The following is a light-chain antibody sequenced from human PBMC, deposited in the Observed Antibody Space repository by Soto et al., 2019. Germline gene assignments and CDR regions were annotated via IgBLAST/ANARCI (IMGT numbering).Light chain of an antibody. CDR3: SSYTTSSTLV. CDR2: DVS. V-gene: IGLV2-14*03. Sequence: QSALTQPASVSGSPGQSIAISCTGTNSDVGAYEYVSWYQQHPGKAPKVMIYDVSKRPSGISDRFSGSKSGNTASLTISGHQAEDEADYYCSSYTTSSTLVFGGGTKLTVL. J-gene: IGLJ2*01. CDR1: NSDVGAYEY.